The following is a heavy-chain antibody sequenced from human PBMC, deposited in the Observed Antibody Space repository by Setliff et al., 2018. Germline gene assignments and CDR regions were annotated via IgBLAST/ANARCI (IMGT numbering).Heavy chain of an antibody. D-gene: IGHD2-15*01. CDR3: ATNSGGNTIEAFDI. CDR2: FDPEDGET. Sequence: GASVKVSCKVSGYTLTELSMHWVRQAPGKGLEWMGGFDPEDGETIYAQKFQGRVTMTEDTSTDTAYMELSSLRSEDTAVYYCATNSGGNTIEAFDIWGQGTMVTVSS. J-gene: IGHJ3*02. V-gene: IGHV1-24*01. CDR1: GYTLTELS.